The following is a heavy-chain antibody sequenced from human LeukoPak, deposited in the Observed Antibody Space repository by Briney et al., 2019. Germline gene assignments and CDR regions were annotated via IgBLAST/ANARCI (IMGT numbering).Heavy chain of an antibody. CDR2: IYHSGST. J-gene: IGHJ6*03. V-gene: IGHV4-38-2*02. CDR3: ARVVHPYYYYMDV. Sequence: SETLSLTCTVSGYSISSGYYWGWIRQPPGKGLEWIGSIYHSGSTYYNPSLKSRVTISVDTSKNQFSLKLSSVTAADTAVYYCARVVHPYYYYMDVWGKGTTVTVSS. CDR1: GYSISSGYY.